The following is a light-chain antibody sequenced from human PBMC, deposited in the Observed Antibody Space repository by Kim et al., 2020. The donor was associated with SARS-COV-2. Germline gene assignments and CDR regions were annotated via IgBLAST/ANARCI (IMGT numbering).Light chain of an antibody. CDR2: DNN. CDR1: SSNIGNNY. CDR3: GTWDSSLSAVV. V-gene: IGLV1-51*01. Sequence: TLSGSGSSSNIGNNYVSWYQQLPGTAPKFLIYDNNERPSGVPDRFSGSRSGTSATLAITGLQTGDEADYYCGTWDSSLSAVVFGGGTQLTVL. J-gene: IGLJ2*01.